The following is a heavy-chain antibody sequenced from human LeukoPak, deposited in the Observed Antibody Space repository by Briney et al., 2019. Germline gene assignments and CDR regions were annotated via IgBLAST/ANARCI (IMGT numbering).Heavy chain of an antibody. CDR1: GGSFSGYY. CDR2: INHSGST. D-gene: IGHD3-3*01. CDR3: ARGGRGRFLEWLFGY. V-gene: IGHV4-34*01. Sequence: SETLSLTCAVYGGSFSGYYWSWIRQPPGKGLGWIGEINHSGSTNYNPSLKSRDTISVDTSKNQFSLKLSSVTAADTAVYYCARGGRGRFLEWLFGYWGQGTLVTVSS. J-gene: IGHJ4*02.